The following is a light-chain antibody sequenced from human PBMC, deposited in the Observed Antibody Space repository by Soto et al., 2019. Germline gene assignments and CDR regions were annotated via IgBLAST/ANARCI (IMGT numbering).Light chain of an antibody. CDR2: VGTGGIVG. V-gene: IGLV9-49*01. J-gene: IGLJ1*01. CDR3: GADHGSGSNFVYV. Sequence: QAVVTQPPSASASLGASVTLNCTLSSGYSNYKVDWYQQRPGKGPRFVMRVGTGGIVGSKGDGIPDRFSVLGSGLNRYLTINNIQEEDESDYYCGADHGSGSNFVYVFGTGTKLTVL. CDR1: SGYSNYK.